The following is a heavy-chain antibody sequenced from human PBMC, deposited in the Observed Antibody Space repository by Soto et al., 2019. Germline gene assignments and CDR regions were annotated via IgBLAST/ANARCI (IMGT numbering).Heavy chain of an antibody. Sequence: QVQLVESGGDLVKPGGSLRLSCAASGFTFSFYYMTWIRQAPGKGLEWVSYISDTGKTIYYADSVKGRFTVSRDNAKKSLYLQLNSLGAEDTAVYYCARDQGDYVRGSHRHYGMDVWGQGTTVTVSS. D-gene: IGHD3-16*02. CDR1: GFTFSFYY. CDR2: ISDTGKTI. V-gene: IGHV3-11*01. J-gene: IGHJ6*02. CDR3: ARDQGDYVRGSHRHYGMDV.